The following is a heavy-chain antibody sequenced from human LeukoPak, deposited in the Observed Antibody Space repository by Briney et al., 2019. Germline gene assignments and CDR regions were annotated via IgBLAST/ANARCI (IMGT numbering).Heavy chain of an antibody. J-gene: IGHJ4*02. V-gene: IGHV1-18*01. CDR1: GYSFTNYG. D-gene: IGHD2-8*01. CDR3: TRTVLDCTNGVCYDY. Sequence: ASVKVSCKASGYSFTNYGISWVRQAPGQGLEWMGWISPYNGNTNYAQKFQGRVTVTTDTSTSTACMELRSLRSDDTAVYYCTRTVLDCTNGVCYDYWGQGTLVTVSS. CDR2: ISPYNGNT.